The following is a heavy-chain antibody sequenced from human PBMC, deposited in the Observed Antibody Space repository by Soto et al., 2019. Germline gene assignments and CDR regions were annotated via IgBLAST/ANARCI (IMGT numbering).Heavy chain of an antibody. J-gene: IGHJ4*02. V-gene: IGHV1-69*01. CDR3: ARGYYYDSSGYYSNAYYFDY. D-gene: IGHD3-22*01. CDR2: IIPIFGTA. Sequence: QAQLVQSGAEVKKPGSSVKVSCKASGGTFSSYAISWVRQAPGQGLEWMGGIIPIFGTANYAQKFQGRVTITADESTSKAYMELSSLRSEDTAVYYCARGYYYDSSGYYSNAYYFDYWGQGTLVTVSS. CDR1: GGTFSSYA.